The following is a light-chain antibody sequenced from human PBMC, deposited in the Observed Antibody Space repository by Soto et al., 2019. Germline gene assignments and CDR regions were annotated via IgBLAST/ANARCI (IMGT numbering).Light chain of an antibody. CDR2: EVS. V-gene: IGLV2-14*01. CDR1: SSDVGGYDY. J-gene: IGLJ1*01. Sequence: LTQPASVSGSPGQSITISCTGTSSDVGGYDYVSWYQLHPGKAPKLMVFEVSNRPSGVSYRFSGSKSGNTASLTISGLQAEDEADYFCSSYSISTAYLFGTGTKATVL. CDR3: SSYSISTAYL.